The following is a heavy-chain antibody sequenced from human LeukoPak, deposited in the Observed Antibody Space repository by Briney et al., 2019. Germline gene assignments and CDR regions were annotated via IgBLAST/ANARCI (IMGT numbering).Heavy chain of an antibody. J-gene: IGHJ4*02. D-gene: IGHD3-9*01. CDR3: ARAPEYYDILTGYQIYYFDY. CDR2: IFHNGST. CDR1: GYSISSDYY. Sequence: PSETLSLTCTVSGYSISSDYYWGWIRQPPGKGLEWIGNIFHNGSTNYNPSLKSRVTISVDTSKNQFSLKLSSVTAADTAVYYCARAPEYYDILTGYQIYYFDYWGQGTLVTVSS. V-gene: IGHV4-38-2*02.